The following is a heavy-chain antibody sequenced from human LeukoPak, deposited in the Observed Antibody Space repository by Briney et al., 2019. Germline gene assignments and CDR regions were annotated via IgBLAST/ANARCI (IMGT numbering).Heavy chain of an antibody. CDR2: ISAYNGNT. Sequence: ASVKVSCKASGYTFTSYGISWVRQAPGQGLEWMGWISAYNGNTNYAQKLQGRVTVTTDTSTSTAYMELRSLRSDDTAVYYCARATAAGTRYYFDYWGQGTLVTVSS. V-gene: IGHV1-18*01. CDR1: GYTFTSYG. J-gene: IGHJ4*02. CDR3: ARATAAGTRYYFDY. D-gene: IGHD6-13*01.